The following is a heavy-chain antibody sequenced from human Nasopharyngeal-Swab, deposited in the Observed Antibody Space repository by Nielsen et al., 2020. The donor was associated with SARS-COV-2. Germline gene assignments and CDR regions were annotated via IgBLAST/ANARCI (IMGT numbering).Heavy chain of an antibody. CDR2: ISLSGGGT. CDR3: AKGRTYCSGTSCFSFDS. CDR1: GFTFSGYA. J-gene: IGHJ4*02. D-gene: IGHD2-2*01. V-gene: IGHV3-23*01. Sequence: GGSLRLSCAASGFTFSGYAMSWVRQAPGKGLEWVSGISLSGGGTYYADSVKGRFTISRDNSKDTLNLQMHSLRAEDTAVYYCAKGRTYCSGTSCFSFDSWGQGTMVTVSS.